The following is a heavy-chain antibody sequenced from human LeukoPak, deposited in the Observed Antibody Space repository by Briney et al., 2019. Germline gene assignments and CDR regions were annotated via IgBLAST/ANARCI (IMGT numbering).Heavy chain of an antibody. CDR3: ARGGDGLLGWFDT. Sequence: GASVKVSCKASGYTFTTYYVHWVRQAPGQGLEWMGIINPSGGSTTYAQKFQGRVTMTRDTSTSTVHMELSSLRSEDTAVYYCARGGDGLLGWFDTWGQGTLVTVSS. CDR2: INPSGGST. J-gene: IGHJ5*02. V-gene: IGHV1-46*01. D-gene: IGHD2-21*01. CDR1: GYTFTTYY.